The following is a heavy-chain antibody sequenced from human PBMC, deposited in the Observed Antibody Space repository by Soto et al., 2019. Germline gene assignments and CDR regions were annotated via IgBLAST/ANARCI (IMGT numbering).Heavy chain of an antibody. Sequence: QVQLVQSGAEVKKPGSSVKVSCKASGGTFSSYAISWVQQAPGQELEWMGGIIPIFGTANYAQKFQGRVTITADESTSTAHMELSSLRSEDTAVYSCARVAHGGWDYFDYWGQETLVTVSS. CDR3: ARVAHGGWDYFDY. J-gene: IGHJ4*02. CDR1: GGTFSSYA. D-gene: IGHD6-19*01. CDR2: IIPIFGTA. V-gene: IGHV1-69*12.